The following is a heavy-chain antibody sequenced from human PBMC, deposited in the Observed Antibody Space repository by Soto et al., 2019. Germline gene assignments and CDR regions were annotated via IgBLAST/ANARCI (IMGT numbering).Heavy chain of an antibody. CDR3: ARSIRGPLRFKGMDV. Sequence: SGPTLVNPTETLTLTCTLSGFSLTSPGMCVSWIRQPTGKALEWLALIERDDDDKYYSTSLKTRLTISKETRKNQVGLTMSNMGPADTGTYYCARSIRGPLRFKGMDVGGQGTTVTVSS. J-gene: IGHJ6*02. D-gene: IGHD1-20*01. CDR1: GFSLTSPGMC. CDR2: IERDDDDK. V-gene: IGHV2-70*13.